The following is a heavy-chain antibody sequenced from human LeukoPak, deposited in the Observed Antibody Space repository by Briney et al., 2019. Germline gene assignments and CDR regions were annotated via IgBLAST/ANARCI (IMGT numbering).Heavy chain of an antibody. CDR1: GFTFSSYS. D-gene: IGHD6-13*01. J-gene: IGHJ4*02. CDR2: MSGSSNYI. Sequence: PGGSLRLSCADSGFTFSSYSMNWVRQAPGKGLEWVSFMSGSSNYIYYADSVKGRFTISRDNAKNSLYLQMNRLRAEDTAVYYCARVGSTWSYFDSWGQGALVTVSS. CDR3: ARVGSTWSYFDS. V-gene: IGHV3-21*01.